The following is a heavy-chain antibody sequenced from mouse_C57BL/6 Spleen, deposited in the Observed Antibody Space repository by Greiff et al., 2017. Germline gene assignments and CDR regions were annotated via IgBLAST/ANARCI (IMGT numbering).Heavy chain of an antibody. V-gene: IGHV1-4*01. D-gene: IGHD2-4*01. CDR1: GYTFTSYT. Sequence: VKLVESGAELARPGASVKMSCKASGYTFTSYTMHWVKQRPGQGLEWIGYINPSSGYTKYNQKFKDKATLTADKSSSTAYMQLSSLTSEDSAVYYCARPDYDYGYFDVWGTGTTVTVSS. CDR2: INPSSGYT. J-gene: IGHJ1*03. CDR3: ARPDYDYGYFDV.